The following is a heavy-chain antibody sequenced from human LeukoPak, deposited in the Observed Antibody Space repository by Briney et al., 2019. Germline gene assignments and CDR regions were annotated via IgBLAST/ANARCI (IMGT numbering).Heavy chain of an antibody. J-gene: IGHJ4*02. CDR1: GFTFSSYA. CDR2: ISSNGGST. CDR3: ARVWEDDGYFDY. D-gene: IGHD1-26*01. V-gene: IGHV3-64*01. Sequence: PGGSLRLSCAASGFTFSSYAMHWVRQAPGKGLEYVSAISSNGGSTYYANSVKGRFTISGDNSKNTLYLQMGSLRAEDMAVYYCARVWEDDGYFDYWGQGTLVTVSS.